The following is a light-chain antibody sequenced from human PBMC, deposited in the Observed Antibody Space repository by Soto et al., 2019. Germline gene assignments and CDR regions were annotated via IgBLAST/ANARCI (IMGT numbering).Light chain of an antibody. J-gene: IGLJ1*01. CDR1: SSNIGAGYD. CDR3: QSYDSSLSALYV. CDR2: GNS. V-gene: IGLV1-40*01. Sequence: QSALTQPPSLSGAPGQRVTISCTGSSSNIGAGYDVHWYQQLPGTAPKLLIYGNSNRPSGVPDRFSGSKSGTSASLAITGLQAEDEADYYCQSYDSSLSALYVFGTGTKVTVL.